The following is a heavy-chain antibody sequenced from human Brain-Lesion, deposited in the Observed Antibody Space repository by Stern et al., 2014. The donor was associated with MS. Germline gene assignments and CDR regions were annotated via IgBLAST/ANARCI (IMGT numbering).Heavy chain of an antibody. CDR1: GGSISSGSDY. CDR3: ASGYRIFDY. V-gene: IGHV4-61*02. D-gene: IGHD5-18*01. J-gene: IGHJ4*02. Sequence: VQLEESGPGLVKPSQTLSVTCTVSGGSISSGSDYWSWIRQPVGKGLEWIGRIHPSGSAFYTPSLKSRVTISTDTSMNQFSLELNAATAADTAIYYCASGYRIFDYWGQGILVTVSS. CDR2: IHPSGSA.